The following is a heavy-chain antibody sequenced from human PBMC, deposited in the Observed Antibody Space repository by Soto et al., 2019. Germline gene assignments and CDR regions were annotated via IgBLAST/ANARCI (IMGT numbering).Heavy chain of an antibody. V-gene: IGHV1-69*06. D-gene: IGHD3-10*01. Sequence: QVQLEQSGAEVKKPGSSVKVSCKASGGTLSDHGVAWLRQAPGQGLEWMGGTLPVFNAPKYAPSFQGRVTIAADKCTVIAYLELSRLPYEDTALYDCGRGVFGSGNYYAGPSAFDLWCQGTMVIVSS. CDR3: GRGVFGSGNYYAGPSAFDL. CDR1: GGTLSDHG. CDR2: TLPVFNAP. J-gene: IGHJ3*01.